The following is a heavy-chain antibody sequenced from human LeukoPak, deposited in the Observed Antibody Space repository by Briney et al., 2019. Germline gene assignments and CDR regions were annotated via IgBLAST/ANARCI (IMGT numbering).Heavy chain of an antibody. D-gene: IGHD5-18*01. Sequence: SETLSLTCTVSGGSISSYYWSWIRQPPGKGLEWIGYIYYSGSTNYNPSLKSRVTISVDTSKNQFSLKLSSVTAADTAVYYCARVAPVDTAMVSEKMQAISFDPWGQGTLVTVSS. CDR3: ARVAPVDTAMVSEKMQAISFDP. CDR2: IYYSGST. V-gene: IGHV4-59*01. CDR1: GGSISSYY. J-gene: IGHJ5*02.